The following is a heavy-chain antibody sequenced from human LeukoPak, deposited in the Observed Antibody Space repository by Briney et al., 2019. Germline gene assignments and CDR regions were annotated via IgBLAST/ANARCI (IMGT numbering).Heavy chain of an antibody. Sequence: PGGSLRLSCAASGFTFSSYGMHWVRQAPGKGLEWVAFIRYDGSNKYYADSVKGRFTISRDNAKNSLYLQMNSLRAEDTAVYYCARYPAGDRPWYYYYYYMDVWGKGTTVTVSS. CDR3: ARYPAGDRPWYYYYYYMDV. J-gene: IGHJ6*03. D-gene: IGHD4-17*01. CDR1: GFTFSSYG. V-gene: IGHV3-30*02. CDR2: IRYDGSNK.